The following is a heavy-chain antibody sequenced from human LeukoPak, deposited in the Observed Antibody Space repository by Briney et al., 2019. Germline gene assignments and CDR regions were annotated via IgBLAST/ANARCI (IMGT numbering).Heavy chain of an antibody. D-gene: IGHD2-2*01. CDR2: ISSSSSYI. J-gene: IGHJ3*02. CDR1: GFTFSSYS. CDR3: ARDLCSSTSCYPRGYASDI. Sequence: GGSLRLSCAASGFTFSSYSMNWVRQAPGKGLEWVSSISSSSSYIYYADSVKGRFTISRDNAKNSLYLQMNSLRAEDTAVYYCARDLCSSTSCYPRGYASDIWGQGTMVTVSS. V-gene: IGHV3-21*01.